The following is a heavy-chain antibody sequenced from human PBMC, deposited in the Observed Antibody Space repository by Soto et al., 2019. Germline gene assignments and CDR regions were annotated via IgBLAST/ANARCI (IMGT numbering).Heavy chain of an antibody. Sequence: ASVKVSCKASGYTFTGYYMHWVRQAPGQGLEWMGWINPNSGGTNYAQKFQGWVTMTRDTSISTAYMELSRLRSDDTAVYYCARERGKIVVVVAATHLGMDVWGQGTTVTVSS. V-gene: IGHV1-2*04. CDR2: INPNSGGT. CDR1: GYTFTGYY. CDR3: ARERGKIVVVVAATHLGMDV. J-gene: IGHJ6*02. D-gene: IGHD2-15*01.